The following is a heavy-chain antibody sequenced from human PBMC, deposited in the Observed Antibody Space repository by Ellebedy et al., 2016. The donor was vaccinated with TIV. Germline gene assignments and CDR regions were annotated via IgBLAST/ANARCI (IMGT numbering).Heavy chain of an antibody. CDR3: ARVFSSPFYWYFDL. CDR1: GGSISSYY. J-gene: IGHJ2*01. CDR2: IYYSGST. D-gene: IGHD6-6*01. Sequence: SETLSLXCTVSGGSISSYYWSWIRQPPGKGLEWIGYIYYSGSTNYNPSLKSRVTISVDTSKNQFSLKLSSVTAADTAVYYCARVFSSPFYWYFDLWGRGTLVTVSS. V-gene: IGHV4-59*01.